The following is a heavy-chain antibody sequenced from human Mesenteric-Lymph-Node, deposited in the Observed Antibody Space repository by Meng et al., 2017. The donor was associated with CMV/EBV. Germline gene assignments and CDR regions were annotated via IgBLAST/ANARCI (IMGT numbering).Heavy chain of an antibody. Sequence: ASVKVSCKPSGYTFTGYHIHWVRQAPGQGLEWMGWINPNSDVTNYAQKFQGRLTMTRDTSISTAYMELSRLRSDDTAVYYCARASGYYDSSGSASVNWFDPWGQGTLVTVSS. CDR3: ARASGYYDSSGSASVNWFDP. J-gene: IGHJ5*02. CDR1: GYTFTGYH. CDR2: INPNSDVT. V-gene: IGHV1-2*02. D-gene: IGHD3-22*01.